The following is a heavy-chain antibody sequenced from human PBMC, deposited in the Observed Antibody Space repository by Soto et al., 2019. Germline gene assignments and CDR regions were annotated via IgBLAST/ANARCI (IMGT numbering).Heavy chain of an antibody. J-gene: IGHJ6*02. D-gene: IGHD3-10*01. CDR3: AIPRRTYYYGSKKQGGNYGMDV. Sequence: QVQLVQSGAEVKKPGSSVTVSCTASGGTFSSYAISWVRQAPGQGLEWMGGIIPIFGTANYAQKFQGRVTITADESTSTAYLELGSLRSEDTAVYCCAIPRRTYYYGSKKQGGNYGMDVWGQGTTVTVSS. V-gene: IGHV1-69*01. CDR2: IIPIFGTA. CDR1: GGTFSSYA.